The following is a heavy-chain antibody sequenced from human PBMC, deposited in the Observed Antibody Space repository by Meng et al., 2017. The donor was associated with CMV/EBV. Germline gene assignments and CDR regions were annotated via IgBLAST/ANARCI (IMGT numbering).Heavy chain of an antibody. D-gene: IGHD3-3*01. V-gene: IGHV1-2*02. CDR3: ARTKYYDFWSGSNQYYFDY. CDR2: INPNSGGT. CDR1: GYTFTGYY. J-gene: IGHJ4*02. Sequence: ASVKVSCKASGYTFTGYYMHWVRQAPGQGLEWMGWINPNSGGTNYAQKFQVRVTMTRDTSISTAYMELSRLRSDDTAVYYCARTKYYDFWSGSNQYYFDYWGQGTLVTVSS.